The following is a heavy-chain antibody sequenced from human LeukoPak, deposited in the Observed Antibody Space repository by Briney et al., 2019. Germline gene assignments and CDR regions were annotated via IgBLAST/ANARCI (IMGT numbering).Heavy chain of an antibody. CDR1: GFTFSSYS. D-gene: IGHD3-9*01. V-gene: IGHV3-21*04. CDR3: AKERRNYDILTGYVSWFDP. Sequence: GGSLRLSCAASGFTFSSYSMNWVRQAPGKGLEWVSSISSSSSYIYYADSVRGRFTISRDNSKNTLYLQMNSLRAEDTAVYYCAKERRNYDILTGYVSWFDPWGQGTLVTVSS. CDR2: ISSSSSYI. J-gene: IGHJ5*02.